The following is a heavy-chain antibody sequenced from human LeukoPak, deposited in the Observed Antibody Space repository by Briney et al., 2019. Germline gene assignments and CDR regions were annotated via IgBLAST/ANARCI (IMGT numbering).Heavy chain of an antibody. CDR2: MNQDGSEQ. CDR1: GFDFDNYW. CDR3: SRGQGCAY. Sequence: GGSLRLSCEASGFDFDNYWMTWVRQAPGKGLEWVANMNQDGSEQYYVDSVKGRFSISRDNAKKSLYLQMNSLRAEDTAVYYCSRGQGCAYWGQGTLVTVSS. V-gene: IGHV3-7*04. D-gene: IGHD6-19*01. J-gene: IGHJ4*02.